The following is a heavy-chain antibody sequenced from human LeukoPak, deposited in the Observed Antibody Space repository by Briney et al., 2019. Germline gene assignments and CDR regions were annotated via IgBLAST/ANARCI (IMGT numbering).Heavy chain of an antibody. Sequence: ASVKVSCKASGGTFSSYAISWVRQAPGQGLEWMGGIIPIFGTANYAQKFQGRVTISADESTSTAYMELSSLRSEDTAVYYCARIAVAGSFDYWGQGTLVTVSS. CDR3: ARIAVAGSFDY. CDR2: IIPIFGTA. V-gene: IGHV1-69*13. CDR1: GGTFSSYA. J-gene: IGHJ4*02. D-gene: IGHD6-19*01.